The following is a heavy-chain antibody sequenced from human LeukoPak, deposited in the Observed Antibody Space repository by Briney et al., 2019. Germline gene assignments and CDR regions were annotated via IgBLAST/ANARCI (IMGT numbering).Heavy chain of an antibody. D-gene: IGHD3-22*01. CDR3: AKDLAPDSSGYYYAFDY. Sequence: GGSLRLSCAASGFTFSSYWMSWVRQAPGKGLEWVAVISYDGSNKYYADSVKGRFTISRDNSKNTLYLQMNSLRAEDTAVYYCAKDLAPDSSGYYYAFDYWGQGTLVTVSS. J-gene: IGHJ4*02. CDR1: GFTFSSYW. CDR2: ISYDGSNK. V-gene: IGHV3-30*18.